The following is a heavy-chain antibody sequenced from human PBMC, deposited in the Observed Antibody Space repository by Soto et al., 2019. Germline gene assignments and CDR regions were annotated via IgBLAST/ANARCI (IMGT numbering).Heavy chain of an antibody. D-gene: IGHD3-10*01. CDR3: ARDIFETEGGSRRLFQY. CDR1: GFTFSRYS. Sequence: QVQLVESGGGVVQPGNSLRLSCAASGFTFSRYSMHWVRQAPGNGLEWVAGMSNDGTFIYYADSVRGRFTISRDNSKNTLYLQMDSLRADETTIYYCARDIFETEGGSRRLFQYWGQGTLVTVSS. CDR2: MSNDGTFI. V-gene: IGHV3-30-3*01. J-gene: IGHJ1*01.